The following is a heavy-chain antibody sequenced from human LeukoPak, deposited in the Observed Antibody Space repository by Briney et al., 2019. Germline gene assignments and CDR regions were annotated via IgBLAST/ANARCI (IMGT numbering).Heavy chain of an antibody. V-gene: IGHV1-69*13. CDR2: IIPIFGTA. J-gene: IGHJ4*02. CDR3: ARSRYCSSTSCKYYFDY. Sequence: SVKVSCKASGGTFSSYAISWVRQAPGQGLEWMGGIIPIFGTANYAQKFQGRVTITADESTSTAYMELSSLRSEDTAVYYCARSRYCSSTSCKYYFDYWGQGTLVTVSS. D-gene: IGHD2-2*01. CDR1: GGTFSSYA.